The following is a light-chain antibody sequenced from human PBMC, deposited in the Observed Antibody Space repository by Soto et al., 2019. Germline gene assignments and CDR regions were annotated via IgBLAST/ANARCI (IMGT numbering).Light chain of an antibody. Sequence: DIQMTQSPSSLSASVGDRVTITCRASQDISNSLAWYQQKPGKVPKVLIYAASIWQSGVPARFSGSGSGTDFTLTISSLQPEDVATYYCQKYNSAPLTFGGGTKVEI. J-gene: IGKJ4*01. CDR2: AAS. CDR1: QDISNS. CDR3: QKYNSAPLT. V-gene: IGKV1-27*01.